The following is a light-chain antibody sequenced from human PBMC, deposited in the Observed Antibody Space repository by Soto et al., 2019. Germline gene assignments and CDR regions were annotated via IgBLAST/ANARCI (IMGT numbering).Light chain of an antibody. V-gene: IGKV3-15*01. CDR1: QSVSSN. J-gene: IGKJ4*01. CDR3: QQYNNWPLALT. CDR2: GAS. Sequence: EIVMTQSPATLSVSPGERATLSCRASQSVSSNLAWYQQKPGQAPRLLIYGASTRATGIPARFSGSGSGTEVTLTISSLQSEDFAVYYCQQYNNWPLALTFGGGTKVEI.